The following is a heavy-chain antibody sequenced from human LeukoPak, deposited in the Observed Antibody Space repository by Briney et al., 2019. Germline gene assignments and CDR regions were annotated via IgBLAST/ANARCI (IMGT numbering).Heavy chain of an antibody. V-gene: IGHV4-59*01. D-gene: IGHD1-7*01. J-gene: IGHJ5*02. CDR3: ARYNWNFGLDP. Sequence: SETLSLTCTVSGGSISSYYWSWIRQPPGQGLEWIGNIYHSGSTNYNPSLKSRVIISADKSKDQFSLNLISVTAADTAVYYCARYNWNFGLDPWGQGTLVTVSS. CDR2: IYHSGST. CDR1: GGSISSYY.